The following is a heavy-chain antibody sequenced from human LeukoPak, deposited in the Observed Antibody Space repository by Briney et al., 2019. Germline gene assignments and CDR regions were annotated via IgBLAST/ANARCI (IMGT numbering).Heavy chain of an antibody. CDR2: IYHSGST. CDR1: GGSTSSGGYY. J-gene: IGHJ3*02. CDR3: ARGVGPIAAAGTGAFDI. D-gene: IGHD6-13*01. V-gene: IGHV4-30-2*01. Sequence: SETLSLTCTVSGGSTSSGGYYWSWIRQPPGKGLEWIGYIYHSGSTYYNPSLKSRVTISVDRSKNQFSLKLSSVTAADTAVYYCARGVGPIAAAGTGAFDIWGQGTMVTVSS.